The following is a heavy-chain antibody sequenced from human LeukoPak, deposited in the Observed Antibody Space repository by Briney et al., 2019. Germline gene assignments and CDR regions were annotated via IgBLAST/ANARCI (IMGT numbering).Heavy chain of an antibody. CDR2: MHYRGTT. CDR3: ARHEEEDGYNAKTFDF. CDR1: GVSISSSNNF. J-gene: IGHJ4*01. Sequence: SETLSLTCTVSGVSISSSNNFWGWIRQPPGKGLEWIGSMHYRGTTYYIPSLKSRVTISVDTSKNQFSLKLSSVTAADTAVYYCARHEEEDGYNAKTFDFWGQEPWSPSPQ. V-gene: IGHV4-39*01. D-gene: IGHD5-24*01.